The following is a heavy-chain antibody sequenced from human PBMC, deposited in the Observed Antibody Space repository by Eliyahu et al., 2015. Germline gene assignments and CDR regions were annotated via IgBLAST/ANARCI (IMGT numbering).Heavy chain of an antibody. V-gene: IGHV3-48*01. D-gene: IGHD6-13*01. CDR1: GFXFNTYS. J-gene: IGHJ4*02. CDR2: ISSSTI. Sequence: EVQLVESGGGLVQPGGSLRLSCAASGFXFNTYSMNWVRQAPGKGLEWVSYISSSTIYYADSVKGRFTISRDNAKNSLYLQMNSLRAEDTAVYYCARVPIAAAGTAFDYWGQGTLVTVSS. CDR3: ARVPIAAAGTAFDY.